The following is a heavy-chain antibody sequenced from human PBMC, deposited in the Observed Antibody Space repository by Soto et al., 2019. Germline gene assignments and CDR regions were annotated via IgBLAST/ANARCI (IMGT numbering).Heavy chain of an antibody. V-gene: IGHV3-33*01. D-gene: IGHD2-15*01. CDR1: GFTFSNYG. CDR2: IWSDESYK. J-gene: IGHJ4*02. CDR3: VRGVCGGDGCYPYYFDC. Sequence: LRLSCAASGFTFSNYGMHWVRQAPGKGLEWVAFIWSDESYKNYADSVKGRFAISRDNSKNTLYLQMSSLRAEDSALYYCVRGVCGGDGCYPYYFDCWGQGTLVTVSS.